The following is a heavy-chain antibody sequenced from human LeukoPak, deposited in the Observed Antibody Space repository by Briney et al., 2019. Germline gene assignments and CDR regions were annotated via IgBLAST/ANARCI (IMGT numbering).Heavy chain of an antibody. D-gene: IGHD6-13*01. V-gene: IGHV3-7*01. Sequence: PGVPLRLSCAASGFTLSTHWRIWVRQAPGRGLEWGANKKPDGSETDYVDSVRGRLTISRDNAEISLYLQMNSLRADDTAVYYCAKGGQSSSWFWVDWGQGALVTVSS. J-gene: IGHJ4*02. CDR2: KKPDGSET. CDR3: AKGGQSSSWFWVD. CDR1: GFTLSTHW.